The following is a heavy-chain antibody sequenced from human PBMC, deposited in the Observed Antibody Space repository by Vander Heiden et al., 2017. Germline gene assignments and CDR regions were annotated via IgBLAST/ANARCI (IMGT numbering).Heavy chain of an antibody. CDR3: ARAREYGDYCDY. V-gene: IGHV4-4*07. D-gene: IGHD2-8*01. Sequence: LQLKESCPVLVRPSETLSPSCSVDGASMRGYYWVWIRQPAGKGLEWIGRIFASGEDRYNPSLKSRVTMSVDRPKKQFSLKLNSVTAADTGVYFCARAREYGDYCDYWGQGTLVAVSS. J-gene: IGHJ4*02. CDR1: GASMRGYY. CDR2: IFASGED.